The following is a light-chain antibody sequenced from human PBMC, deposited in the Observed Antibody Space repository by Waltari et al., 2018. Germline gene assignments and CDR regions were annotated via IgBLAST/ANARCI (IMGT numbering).Light chain of an antibody. CDR1: QSIRSY. Sequence: IVMTQPSAIPAVPQGKRGTLSCRASQSIRSYLAWYQQKPGQAPRLLIYGASSRATGIPARFSGTGSGTEFTLTINSLQSEDFAVYYCQQYNTWPYTFGQGTKLEIK. CDR2: GAS. CDR3: QQYNTWPYT. J-gene: IGKJ2*01. V-gene: IGKV3-15*01.